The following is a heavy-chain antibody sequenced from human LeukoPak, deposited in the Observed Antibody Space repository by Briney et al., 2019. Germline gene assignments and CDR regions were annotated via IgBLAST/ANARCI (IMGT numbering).Heavy chain of an antibody. V-gene: IGHV1-69-2*01. CDR2: VDPEDGKT. D-gene: IGHD5-24*01. J-gene: IGHJ4*02. Sequence: GASVKVSCKASGYTFTDYYMHWVQQAPGKGLEWMGRVDPEDGKTIYAEKFQERVTITADTSTDTAFMELSSLKSEDTAVYYCATSTVGDGYNYGWGQGTLVTVFS. CDR1: GYTFTDYY. CDR3: ATSTVGDGYNYG.